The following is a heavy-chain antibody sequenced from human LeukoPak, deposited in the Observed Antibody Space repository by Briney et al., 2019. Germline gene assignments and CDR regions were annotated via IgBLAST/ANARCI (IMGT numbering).Heavy chain of an antibody. Sequence: GGSLRLSCAASGFTFSSYAMSWVRQAPGKGLEWVSAISGSGGSTYYADSVKGRFTISRDNSKNTLYLQMNSLRAEDTAVYYCAKVRGFWSGYCWFDPWGQGTQVTVSS. J-gene: IGHJ5*02. V-gene: IGHV3-23*01. CDR1: GFTFSSYA. D-gene: IGHD3-3*01. CDR2: ISGSGGST. CDR3: AKVRGFWSGYCWFDP.